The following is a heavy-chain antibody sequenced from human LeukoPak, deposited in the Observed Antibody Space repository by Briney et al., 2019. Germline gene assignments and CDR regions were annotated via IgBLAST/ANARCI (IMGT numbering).Heavy chain of an antibody. Sequence: PGGSQRLSCEASGFTFSNYNMNWVRQAPGKAMEWVSSITRSGTYIFYADSVKGRFTISRDNAKNSLYLQMNSLRAEDTAVYYCVRDWGYDSSGYWQKYFDTWGQGTLVTVSS. CDR1: GFTFSNYN. D-gene: IGHD3-22*01. V-gene: IGHV3-21*01. CDR2: ITRSGTYI. J-gene: IGHJ4*02. CDR3: VRDWGYDSSGYWQKYFDT.